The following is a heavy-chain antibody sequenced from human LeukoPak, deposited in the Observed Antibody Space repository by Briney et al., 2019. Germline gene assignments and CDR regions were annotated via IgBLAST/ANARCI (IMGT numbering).Heavy chain of an antibody. CDR2: IYYSGST. D-gene: IGHD3-22*01. CDR1: GGSISSYY. CDR3: ARHLYAMMDAFDI. V-gene: IGHV4-59*08. J-gene: IGHJ3*02. Sequence: SETLSLTCTVSGGSISSYYWSWIRQPPGKGLEWIGYIYYSGSTNYNPSLKSRVTISVDTSKNQFSLKLSSVTAADTAVYYCARHLYAMMDAFDIRGQGTMVTVSS.